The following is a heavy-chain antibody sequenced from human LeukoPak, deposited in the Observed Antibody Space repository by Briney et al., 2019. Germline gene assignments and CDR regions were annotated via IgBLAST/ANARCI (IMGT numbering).Heavy chain of an antibody. CDR2: ISSSSSYI. CDR1: GFTFSSYS. V-gene: IGHV3-21*01. Sequence: GGSLRLSCAASGFTFSSYSMNWVRQAPGKGLGWVSSISSSSSYIYYADSVKGRFTISRDNAKNSLYLQMNSLRAEDTAVYYCARYPIYCSSTSCSDWYFDLWGRGTLVTVSS. J-gene: IGHJ2*01. D-gene: IGHD2-2*01. CDR3: ARYPIYCSSTSCSDWYFDL.